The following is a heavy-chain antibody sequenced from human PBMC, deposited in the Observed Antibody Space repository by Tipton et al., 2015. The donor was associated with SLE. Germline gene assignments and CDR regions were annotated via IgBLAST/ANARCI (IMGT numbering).Heavy chain of an antibody. D-gene: IGHD3-10*01. Sequence: SLRLSCAASGFTFSNYAMHWVRQAPGKGLEWVAVISYDGSNKYYADSVKGRFTISRDNSKNTLYLQMNSVKVEDTAVYYCAKGTTVVQGVMFYYHYGMDVWGQGTSVTVSS. J-gene: IGHJ6*02. CDR2: ISYDGSNK. V-gene: IGHV3-30*04. CDR1: GFTFSNYA. CDR3: AKGTTVVQGVMFYYHYGMDV.